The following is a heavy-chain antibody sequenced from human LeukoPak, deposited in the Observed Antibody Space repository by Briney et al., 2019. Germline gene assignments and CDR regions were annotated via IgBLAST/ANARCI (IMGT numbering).Heavy chain of an antibody. CDR3: ARQRSGWVFEN. CDR2: IYYSGNT. CDR1: GGSISSTIYY. D-gene: IGHD6-19*01. V-gene: IGHV4-39*01. Sequence: SETLSLTCTVSGGSISSTIYYWAWLRQPPGKGLEWIGSIYYSGNTYYNPSLQSRATMSVDTSKNQFSLRQTSVTAADTTVYYCARQRSGWVFENWGQGTLVTVSS. J-gene: IGHJ4*02.